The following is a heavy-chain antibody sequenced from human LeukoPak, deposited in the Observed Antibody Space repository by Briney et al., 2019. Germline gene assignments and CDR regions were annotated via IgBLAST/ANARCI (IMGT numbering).Heavy chain of an antibody. CDR2: IYYSGST. Sequence: KSSETLSLTCTVSGGSISSYYWSWIRQPPGKGLEWIGYIYYSGSTNYNPSLKSRVTISVDTSKNQFSLKLSSVTAADTAVYYCASYRGTDHDYWGQGTLVTVSS. CDR1: GGSISSYY. V-gene: IGHV4-59*01. J-gene: IGHJ4*02. CDR3: ASYRGTDHDY. D-gene: IGHD1-1*01.